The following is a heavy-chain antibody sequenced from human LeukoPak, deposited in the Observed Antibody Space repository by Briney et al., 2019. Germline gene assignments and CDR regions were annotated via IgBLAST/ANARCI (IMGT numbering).Heavy chain of an antibody. D-gene: IGHD3-22*01. V-gene: IGHV1-18*01. J-gene: IGHJ4*02. Sequence: ASVKVSCKASGYTFTSYGISWVRQAPGQGLEWMGWISAYNGNTNYAQKLQGRVTMTTDTSTSTAYMELRSLRSEDTAVYYCAPSRGKDRGVKSSGYPGGDYWGQGTLVTVSS. CDR2: ISAYNGNT. CDR3: APSRGKDRGVKSSGYPGGDY. CDR1: GYTFTSYG.